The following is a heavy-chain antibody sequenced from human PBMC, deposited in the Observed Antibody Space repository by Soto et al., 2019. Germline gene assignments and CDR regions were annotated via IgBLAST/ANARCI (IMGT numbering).Heavy chain of an antibody. D-gene: IGHD6-13*01. CDR3: ARERSAAGTGWFDP. CDR2: MNPNSGNT. V-gene: IGHV1-8*01. J-gene: IGHJ5*02. Sequence: QVQLVQSGAEVKKSGASVKVSCKASGYTFTSYDINWVRQATGQGLEWMGWMNPNSGNTGYAQKFKGRVTMTRNTSIRTAYMELSSLRYEDTAVYYCARERSAAGTGWFDPWGQGTLVTVSS. CDR1: GYTFTSYD.